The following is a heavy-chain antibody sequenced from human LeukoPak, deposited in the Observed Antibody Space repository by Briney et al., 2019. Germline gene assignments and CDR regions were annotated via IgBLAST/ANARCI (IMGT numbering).Heavy chain of an antibody. Sequence: ASVKVSCKAFGYTFTSYGISWVRQAPGQGLEWMGWISAYNGNTNYAQKLQGRVTMTTDTSTSTAYMELRSLRSDDTAVYYCARESSGTCSSTSCYPYYYYGMDVWGQGTTVTVSS. CDR1: GYTFTSYG. CDR2: ISAYNGNT. D-gene: IGHD2-2*01. V-gene: IGHV1-18*01. CDR3: ARESSGTCSSTSCYPYYYYGMDV. J-gene: IGHJ6*02.